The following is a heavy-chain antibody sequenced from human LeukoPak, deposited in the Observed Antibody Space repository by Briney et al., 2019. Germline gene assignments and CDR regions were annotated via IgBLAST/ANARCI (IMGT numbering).Heavy chain of an antibody. D-gene: IGHD3-3*01. V-gene: IGHV4-59*08. CDR3: ARRRGDFWSDYYAFDY. CDR2: IYYSGST. CDR1: GASISSYY. Sequence: SETLSLTCTVSGASISSYYWSWIRQPPGKGLEWIGYIYYSGSTNYSPSLKSRVTISVDTSKNQFSLKLSSVTAADTAVYYCARRRGDFWSDYYAFDYWGQGTLVTISS. J-gene: IGHJ4*02.